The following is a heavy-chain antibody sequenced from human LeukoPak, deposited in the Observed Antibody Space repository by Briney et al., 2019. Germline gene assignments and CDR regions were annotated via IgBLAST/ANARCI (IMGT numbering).Heavy chain of an antibody. J-gene: IGHJ4*02. CDR2: IKQDGSEK. CDR3: AREERYCSGGSCYEY. CDR1: GFTFSSYG. Sequence: PGGSLRLSCAASGFTFSSYGMNWVRQAPGKGLGWVANIKQDGSEKHYVDSVKGRFTISRDNAKNSLYLQMNSLRAEDTAVYYCAREERYCSGGSCYEYWGQGTLVTVSS. V-gene: IGHV3-7*01. D-gene: IGHD2-15*01.